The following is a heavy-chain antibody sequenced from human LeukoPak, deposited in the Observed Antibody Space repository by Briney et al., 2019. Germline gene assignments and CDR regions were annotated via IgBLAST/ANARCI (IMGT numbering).Heavy chain of an antibody. J-gene: IGHJ4*02. Sequence: GASLQISCKGSGYIFTSYWIGWVRQLPGKGLEWMGIIYPGDSDTRYSPSFQGQVTISADKSISTAYLQWSSLKASDTAMYYCARPRYSSGWYYFDYWGQGTLVTVSS. V-gene: IGHV5-51*01. CDR3: ARPRYSSGWYYFDY. CDR1: GYIFTSYW. CDR2: IYPGDSDT. D-gene: IGHD6-19*01.